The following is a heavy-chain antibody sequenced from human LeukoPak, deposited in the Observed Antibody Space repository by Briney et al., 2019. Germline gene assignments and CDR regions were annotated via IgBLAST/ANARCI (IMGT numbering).Heavy chain of an antibody. CDR1: GYTFTGYY. V-gene: IGHV1-2*02. D-gene: IGHD3-22*01. CDR2: INPNSGGT. Sequence: ASVKVSCKASGYTFTGYYMHWVRQAPGQGLEWMGWINPNSGGTNYAQKFQGRVTMTRDTSISTAYMELSRLRSDDTAVYYCAREIYYDSSGCFDYWGQGTLVTVSS. CDR3: AREIYYDSSGCFDY. J-gene: IGHJ4*02.